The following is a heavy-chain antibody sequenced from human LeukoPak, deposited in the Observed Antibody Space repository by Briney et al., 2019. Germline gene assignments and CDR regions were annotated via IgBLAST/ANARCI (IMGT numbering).Heavy chain of an antibody. V-gene: IGHV4-31*03. CDR3: ARESSGYIAFDI. CDR2: ISYSGST. CDR1: GGSITSGGYF. Sequence: SETLSLTCTVSGGSITSGGYFWSWIRQHPGKGLECIGHISYSGSTYYTPSLKSRVTISADTSTNQYSLKLSSVTAADPAVYYCARESSGYIAFDIWGQGTMVTVSS. D-gene: IGHD3-22*01. J-gene: IGHJ3*02.